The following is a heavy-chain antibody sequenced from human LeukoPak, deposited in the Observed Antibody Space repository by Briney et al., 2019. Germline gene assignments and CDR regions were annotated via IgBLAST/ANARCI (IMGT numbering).Heavy chain of an antibody. J-gene: IGHJ4*02. CDR1: GFTLSSYA. Sequence: GGSLRLSCAASGFTLSSYAMHWVRQAPGKGLEWVAVISYDGSNKYYADSVKGRFTISRDNSKNTLYLQMNSLRAEDTAVYYCARAGHRIYYDGIDYWGQGTLVTVSS. CDR3: ARAGHRIYYDGIDY. D-gene: IGHD3-22*01. V-gene: IGHV3-30-3*01. CDR2: ISYDGSNK.